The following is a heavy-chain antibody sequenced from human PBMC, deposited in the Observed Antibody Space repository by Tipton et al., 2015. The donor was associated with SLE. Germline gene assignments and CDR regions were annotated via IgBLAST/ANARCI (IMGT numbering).Heavy chain of an antibody. CDR3: AREAGWFDP. D-gene: IGHD1-14*01. Sequence: TLSLTCTVSGGSINSGPYFWSWIRQPAGKGLEWVGRIYISGSANYNPSLKSRVNISIDTSKNQFSLKLTSVTAADTAVYYCAREAGWFDPWGQGTLVTVSS. CDR1: GGSINSGPYF. CDR2: IYISGSA. V-gene: IGHV4-61*02. J-gene: IGHJ5*02.